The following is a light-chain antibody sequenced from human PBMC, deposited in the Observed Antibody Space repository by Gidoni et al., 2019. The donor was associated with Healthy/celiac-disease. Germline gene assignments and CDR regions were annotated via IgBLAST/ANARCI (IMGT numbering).Light chain of an antibody. V-gene: IGLV4-60*03. Sequence: QPVLTQSSSASASLGSSVKLTCTLSSGHSSYIIAWHQQQPGKAPRYLMKLECSGSYNKGSGVPDRFSGSSSGADRYLTISNLQPEDEADYYCETWDSNTRVFGGGTKLTVL. CDR3: ETWDSNTRV. CDR1: SGHSSYI. CDR2: LECSGSY. J-gene: IGLJ3*02.